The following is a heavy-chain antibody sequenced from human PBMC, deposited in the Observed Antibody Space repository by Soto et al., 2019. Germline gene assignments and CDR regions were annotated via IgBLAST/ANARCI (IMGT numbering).Heavy chain of an antibody. Sequence: SETLSLTCAVYGGSFSGYYWSWLRQPPGKGLEWIGEINHSGSTNYNPSLKSRVTIAVETSKNQFPLKLSSATAADTAVYYCARVSLGITIFGVCVGMDVWGQGTKVT. CDR3: ARVSLGITIFGVCVGMDV. V-gene: IGHV4-34*01. J-gene: IGHJ6*02. CDR2: INHSGST. CDR1: GGSFSGYY. D-gene: IGHD3-3*01.